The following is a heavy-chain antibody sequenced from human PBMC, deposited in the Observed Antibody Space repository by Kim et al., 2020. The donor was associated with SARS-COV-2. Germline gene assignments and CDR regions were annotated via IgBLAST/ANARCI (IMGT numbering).Heavy chain of an antibody. D-gene: IGHD6-19*01. V-gene: IGHV3-23*01. Sequence: GGSLRLSCTVSGFTFSTNAMSWVGQGPGKGLEWVSTISGMGEDAYYAHSVKGRFVISRDNSKNTLFFKMESLRVDDTATYNCLAVSPKSLQFFD. J-gene: IGHJ3*01. CDR1: GFTFSTNA. CDR3: LAVSPKSLQFFD. CDR2: ISGMGEDA.